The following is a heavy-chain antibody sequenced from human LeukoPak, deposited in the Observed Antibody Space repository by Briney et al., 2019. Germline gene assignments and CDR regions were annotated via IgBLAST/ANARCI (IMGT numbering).Heavy chain of an antibody. Sequence: TGGSLRLSCAASGFTVSSNYMSWVRQAPGKGLEWVSLIYSGGSTYYADSVKGRFTISRDNSKNTLYLQMNSLRAEDTAVYYCARVLWELLGRGGSYYFDYWGQGTLVTVSS. V-gene: IGHV3-53*01. D-gene: IGHD1-26*01. CDR3: ARVLWELLGRGGSYYFDY. CDR1: GFTVSSNY. J-gene: IGHJ4*02. CDR2: IYSGGST.